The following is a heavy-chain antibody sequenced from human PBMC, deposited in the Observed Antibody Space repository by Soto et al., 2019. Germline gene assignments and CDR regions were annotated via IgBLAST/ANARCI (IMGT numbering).Heavy chain of an antibody. CDR1: GSTFRANW. CDR3: ARRREGTGRTLDY. J-gene: IGHJ4*02. CDR2: IDKVGSGK. V-gene: IGHV3-7*05. Sequence: EVHLVRSGGGLVQRGGSLSLSFEASGSTFRANWLTWVRQAPGKGLEWVANIDKVGSGKYYVDSGRGRFTISRDNAHNSLYLQTNSLRDEDTAVYFCARRREGTGRTLDYWGQGTLVTVSS. D-gene: IGHD1-1*01.